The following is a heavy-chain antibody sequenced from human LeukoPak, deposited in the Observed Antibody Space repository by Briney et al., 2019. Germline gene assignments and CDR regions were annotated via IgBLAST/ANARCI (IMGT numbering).Heavy chain of an antibody. Sequence: SETLSLTCTVSGGSISSSSYYWGWIRQPPGKGLEWIGTIYYSGSTYYNPSLKSRVTISVDTSKNQFSLKLSSVTAADTAVYYCARGRPLYYYGSETPRWFDPWGQGTLVTVSS. CDR1: GGSISSSSYY. D-gene: IGHD3-10*01. CDR2: IYYSGST. V-gene: IGHV4-39*07. J-gene: IGHJ5*02. CDR3: ARGRPLYYYGSETPRWFDP.